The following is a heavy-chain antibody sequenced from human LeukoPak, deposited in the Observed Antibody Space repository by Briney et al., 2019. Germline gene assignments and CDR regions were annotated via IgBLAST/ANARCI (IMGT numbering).Heavy chain of an antibody. J-gene: IGHJ4*02. CDR2: IYYSGST. Sequence: SETLSLTCTVSGGSISSYHWSWIRQPPGKGLEWIGNIYYSGSTNYNPSLKSRVTISLDTSKDQFSLKLSSVTAADTAVYYCARNIAVAGYFDYWGQGTLVTVSS. V-gene: IGHV4-59*01. D-gene: IGHD6-19*01. CDR1: GGSISSYH. CDR3: ARNIAVAGYFDY.